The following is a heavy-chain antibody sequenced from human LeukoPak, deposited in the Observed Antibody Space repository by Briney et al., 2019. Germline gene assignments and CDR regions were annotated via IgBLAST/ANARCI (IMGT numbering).Heavy chain of an antibody. CDR1: GFTFSNYA. Sequence: GGSLRLSCAASGFTFSNYAMTRVRQAPGKGLEWVAVIWYDGSNKYYADSVKGRFTISRDNSKNTLYLQMNSLRAEDTAVYYCARGPYCSSTSCRNWFDPWGQGTLVTVSS. V-gene: IGHV3-33*08. CDR3: ARGPYCSSTSCRNWFDP. D-gene: IGHD2-2*01. J-gene: IGHJ5*02. CDR2: IWYDGSNK.